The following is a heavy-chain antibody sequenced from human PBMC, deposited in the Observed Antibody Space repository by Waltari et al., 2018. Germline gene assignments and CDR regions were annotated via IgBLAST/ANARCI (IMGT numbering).Heavy chain of an antibody. CDR2: IYTSGST. CDR3: ARDHDFWSGYRYFDY. D-gene: IGHD3-3*01. Sequence: QVQLQESGPGLVKPSETLSLTCTVSGDSISSGSYYWSWIRQPAGKGLEWIGYIYTSGSTNYNPSLKSRVTISVDTSKNQFSLKLSSVTAADTAVYYCARDHDFWSGYRYFDYWGQGTLVTVSS. V-gene: IGHV4-61*02. CDR1: GDSISSGSYY. J-gene: IGHJ4*02.